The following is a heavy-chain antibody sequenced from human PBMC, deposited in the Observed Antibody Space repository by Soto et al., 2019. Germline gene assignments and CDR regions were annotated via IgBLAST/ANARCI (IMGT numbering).Heavy chain of an antibody. V-gene: IGHV3-15*07. J-gene: IGHJ4*02. Sequence: SVSNAWMNWVRQAPGKGLGWVGRIKSKTDGGTTDYAAPVKGRFTISRDDSKNTLYLQMNSLKTEDTAVYYCTTDLSDYWGQGTLVTVSS. CDR3: TTDLSDY. CDR2: IKSKTDGGTT. CDR1: SVSNAW.